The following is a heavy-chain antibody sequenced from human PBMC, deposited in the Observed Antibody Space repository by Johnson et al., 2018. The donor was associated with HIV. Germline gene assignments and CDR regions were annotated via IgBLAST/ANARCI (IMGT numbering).Heavy chain of an antibody. CDR2: INRDGSST. V-gene: IGHV3-74*02. J-gene: IGHJ3*02. Sequence: EKLVESGGGVVQPGRSLRLSCAASGFTFSRYAMPWVRQAPGKGLVWVSRINRDGSSTHSADSVTGRFAISRDHAKNTLYLQMNSLRAEDTAGYYCAISPEYSSSWFGAFDIWGQGTMVTVSS. CDR3: AISPEYSSSWFGAFDI. D-gene: IGHD6-13*01. CDR1: GFTFSRYA.